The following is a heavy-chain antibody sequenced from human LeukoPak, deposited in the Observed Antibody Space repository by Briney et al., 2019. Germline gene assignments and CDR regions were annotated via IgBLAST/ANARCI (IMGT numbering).Heavy chain of an antibody. CDR3: ATYFAGAETFDI. V-gene: IGHV5-51*01. CDR2: IFPGDSDT. CDR1: GYSFTSHW. J-gene: IGHJ3*02. D-gene: IGHD3-16*01. Sequence: GESLKISCKGSGYSFTSHWIGWVRQQPGKGLEWMGLIFPGDSDTKYSPSFQGQVTISADKSISTTYLLWSSLKASDTAMYYCATYFAGAETFDIWGQGTMVTVSS.